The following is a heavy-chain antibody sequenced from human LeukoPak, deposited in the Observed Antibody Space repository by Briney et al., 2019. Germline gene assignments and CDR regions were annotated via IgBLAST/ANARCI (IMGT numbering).Heavy chain of an antibody. CDR2: ISSSSSTI. Sequence: GGSLRLSCAASGFTFSSYSMNWVRQAPGKGLEWVSYISSSSSTIYYADSVKGRFTISRDNAKNSLYLQMNSLRAEDTAVYYCARHLSGITGYTYGRGIDYWGQGTLVTVSS. CDR3: ARHLSGITGYTYGRGIDY. CDR1: GFTFSSYS. V-gene: IGHV3-48*01. J-gene: IGHJ4*02. D-gene: IGHD5-18*01.